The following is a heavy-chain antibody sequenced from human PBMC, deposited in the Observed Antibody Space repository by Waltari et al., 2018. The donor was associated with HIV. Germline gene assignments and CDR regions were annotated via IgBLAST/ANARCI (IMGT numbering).Heavy chain of an antibody. CDR2: IYHSEST. CDR3: ARVYGYSGSYPGAPDDY. Sequence: QVQLQESGPGLVKPSETLSLTCAVSGYSISSGYYWGWIRQPPGKGLEWIGSIYHSESTYYNPALKSRVNISVDTSKNQFSLKLSSVTAADTAVYYCARVYGYSGSYPGAPDDYWGQGTLVTVSS. V-gene: IGHV4-38-2*01. D-gene: IGHD1-26*01. J-gene: IGHJ4*02. CDR1: GYSISSGYY.